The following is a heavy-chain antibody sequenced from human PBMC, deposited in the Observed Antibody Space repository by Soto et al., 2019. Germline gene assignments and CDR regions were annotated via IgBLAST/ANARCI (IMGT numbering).Heavy chain of an antibody. D-gene: IGHD1-26*01. J-gene: IGHJ5*02. CDR1: GFTFSSYS. V-gene: IGHV3-21*01. CDR2: ISSSSSYI. CDR3: ARDPSGSQYANWFDP. Sequence: PVGSLRLSCAASGFTFSSYSMNWVRQAPGKGLEWVSSISSSSSYIYYADSVKGRFTISRDNAKNSLYLQMNSLRAEDTAVYYCARDPSGSQYANWFDPWGQGTLVTVSS.